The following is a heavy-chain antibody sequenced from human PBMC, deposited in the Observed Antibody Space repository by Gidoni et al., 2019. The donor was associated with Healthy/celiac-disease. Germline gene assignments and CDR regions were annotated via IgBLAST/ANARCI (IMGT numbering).Heavy chain of an antibody. Sequence: QVQLQQWGAGLLKPSETLSLTCAVYGGSFSGYYWSWIRQPPGKGLEWIGEINHSGSTNYNPSLKSRVTISVDTSKNQFSLKLSSVTAADTAVYYCARGRSYDFWSGYFRRPYLDYWGQGTLVTVSS. CDR2: INHSGST. CDR3: ARGRSYDFWSGYFRRPYLDY. V-gene: IGHV4-34*01. D-gene: IGHD3-3*01. J-gene: IGHJ4*02. CDR1: GGSFSGYY.